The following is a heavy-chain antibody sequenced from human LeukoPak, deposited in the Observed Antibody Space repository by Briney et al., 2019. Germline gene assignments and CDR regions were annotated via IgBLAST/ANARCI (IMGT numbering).Heavy chain of an antibody. V-gene: IGHV1-2*02. CDR1: GFTFSSYW. D-gene: IGHD2-15*01. CDR3: TKAGYCSGGSCSDWFDP. Sequence: GGSLRLSCAASGFTFSSYWMGWVRQAPGKGLEWMGWIGPGSGGTNFAQKFQGRVSMTRDTSISTVYMELSRLTSDDTAVYYCTKAGYCSGGSCSDWFDPWGQGTLVTVSS. CDR2: IGPGSGGT. J-gene: IGHJ5*02.